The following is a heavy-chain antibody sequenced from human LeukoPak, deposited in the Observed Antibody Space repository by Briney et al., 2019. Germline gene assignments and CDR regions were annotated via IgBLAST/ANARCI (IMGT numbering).Heavy chain of an antibody. J-gene: IGHJ3*02. CDR3: TTDNWRGLDAFDI. Sequence: GGSLRLSCAASGFTFTNAWMSWVRQAPGKGLEWVGRFKTKTDGGTTDYAVPVKGRFTISRDASKNTVYLQMDSLKTEDTAMYYCTTDNWRGLDAFDIWGLGTMVTVSS. V-gene: IGHV3-15*01. CDR2: FKTKTDGGTT. D-gene: IGHD3-3*01. CDR1: GFTFTNAW.